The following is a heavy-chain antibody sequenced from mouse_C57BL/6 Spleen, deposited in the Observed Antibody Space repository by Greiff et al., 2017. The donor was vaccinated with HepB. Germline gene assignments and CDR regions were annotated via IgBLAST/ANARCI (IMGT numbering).Heavy chain of an antibody. Sequence: EVKLVESGPGLVKPSQSLSLTCSVTGYSITSGYYWNWIRQFPGNKLEWMGYISYDGSNNYNPTLKNRISITRDTSKNQFFLKLNAVTTEDTATYDCARGQLRLQGYFDYWGQGTTLTVSS. CDR3: ARGQLRLQGYFDY. CDR2: ISYDGSN. V-gene: IGHV3-6*01. J-gene: IGHJ2*01. CDR1: GYSITSGYY. D-gene: IGHD3-2*02.